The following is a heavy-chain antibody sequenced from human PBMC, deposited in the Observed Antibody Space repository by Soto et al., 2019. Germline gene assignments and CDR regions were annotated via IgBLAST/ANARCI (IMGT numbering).Heavy chain of an antibody. Sequence: SVKVSCKASGGTFSSYAISWVRQAPGQGLEWMGGIIPIFGTANYAQKFRGRVTITADKSTSTAYMELSSLRSEDTAVYYCARGTKLEPYDYWGQGTLVTSPQ. CDR3: ARGTKLEPYDY. CDR2: IIPIFGTA. D-gene: IGHD1-1*01. V-gene: IGHV1-69*06. CDR1: GGTFSSYA. J-gene: IGHJ4*02.